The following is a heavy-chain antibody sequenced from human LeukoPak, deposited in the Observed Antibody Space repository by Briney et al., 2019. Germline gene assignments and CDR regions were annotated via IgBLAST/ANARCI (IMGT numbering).Heavy chain of an antibody. V-gene: IGHV3-23*01. D-gene: IGHD3-10*01. CDR1: GFTFSSYA. Sequence: PGGSLRLSCAASGFTFSSYAMSWVRQAPGKGLEWVSAISGSGGSTYYADSVKGRFTIDRENCKNKVYMKMNRRRAEDTAVYYCAKGGNVLLWFGEFDHNWFVPWGQGTLVTVSS. CDR2: ISGSGGST. J-gene: IGHJ5*02. CDR3: AKGGNVLLWFGEFDHNWFVP.